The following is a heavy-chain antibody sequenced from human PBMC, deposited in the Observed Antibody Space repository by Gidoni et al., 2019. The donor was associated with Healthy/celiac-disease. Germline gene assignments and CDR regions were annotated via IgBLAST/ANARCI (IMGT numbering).Heavy chain of an antibody. CDR1: GFTFSSYS. J-gene: IGHJ5*02. CDR2: ISSSSSTI. V-gene: IGHV3-48*02. CDR3: ARGGYCSGGSCLNWFDP. Sequence: EVQLVESGGGLVQPGGSLRLSCAASGFTFSSYSMNWVRQAPGKGLEWVSYISSSSSTIYYEDSVKGRFTISRDNAKNSLYLQMNSLRDEDTAVYYCARGGYCSGGSCLNWFDPWGQGTLVTVSS. D-gene: IGHD2-15*01.